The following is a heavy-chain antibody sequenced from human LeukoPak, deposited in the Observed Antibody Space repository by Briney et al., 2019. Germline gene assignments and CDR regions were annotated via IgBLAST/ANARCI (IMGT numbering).Heavy chain of an antibody. Sequence: PGGSLRLSCAASGFTFDDYAMHWVRQAPGKGLEWVSGITRNSGGTGYADPVKGGSTFARTHAKNSLHLQMTRLGAETTAFYYFVKGPMAASDPGYWGQGTLVTVS. D-gene: IGHD6-13*01. V-gene: IGHV3-9*01. J-gene: IGHJ4*02. CDR2: ITRNSGGT. CDR3: VKGPMAASDPGY. CDR1: GFTFDDYA.